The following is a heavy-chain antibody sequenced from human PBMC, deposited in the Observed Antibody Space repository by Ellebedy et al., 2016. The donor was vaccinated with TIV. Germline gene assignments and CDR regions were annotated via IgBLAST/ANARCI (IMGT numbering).Heavy chain of an antibody. CDR2: ISGNGGKT. CDR1: GFTFNVFY. J-gene: IGHJ4*02. Sequence: PGGSLRLSCSASGFTFNVFYIHWVRQAPGKGLEYVSAISGNGGKTLYTDSVKGRFTISRDNSKNTVYLQMSSVTTEDTAVYYCVKDLNRAAAAGYWGQGTLVTVSS. D-gene: IGHD6-13*01. V-gene: IGHV3-64D*06. CDR3: VKDLNRAAAAGY.